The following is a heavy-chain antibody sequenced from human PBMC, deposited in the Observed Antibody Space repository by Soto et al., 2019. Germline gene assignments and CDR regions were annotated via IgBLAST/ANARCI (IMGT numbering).Heavy chain of an antibody. CDR1: GITFSSYA. Sequence: EQLLESGGDLVQPGGSLRLSCVASGITFSSYAMHWVRQAPGKGLEWVAVISYDGSNKYYADSVKGRFTISRDNSKNTLYLQMNSLRAEDTAVYYCARGLTPYYYGMDVWGQGTTVTVSS. J-gene: IGHJ6*02. V-gene: IGHV3-30-3*01. CDR3: ARGLTPYYYGMDV. D-gene: IGHD3-9*01. CDR2: ISYDGSNK.